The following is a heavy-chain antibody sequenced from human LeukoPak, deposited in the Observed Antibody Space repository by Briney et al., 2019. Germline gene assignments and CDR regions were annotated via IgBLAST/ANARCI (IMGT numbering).Heavy chain of an antibody. Sequence: SVKVSCKASGGSFSKYGFIWVRQAPGQGLEWMGGIIPILNTANYAQRFQGRITITADESTSTIYMKLTSLRFEDTAFYYCARGGIPRGGPAAHDYWGQGTLVTVSS. D-gene: IGHD2-2*01. V-gene: IGHV1-69*13. J-gene: IGHJ4*02. CDR3: ARGGIPRGGPAAHDY. CDR2: IIPILNTA. CDR1: GGSFSKYG.